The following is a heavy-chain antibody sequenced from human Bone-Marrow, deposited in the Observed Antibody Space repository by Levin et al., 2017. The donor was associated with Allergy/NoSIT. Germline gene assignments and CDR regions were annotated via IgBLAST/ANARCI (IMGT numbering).Heavy chain of an antibody. Sequence: GESLKISCAASGFTFSDYWMSWVRQAPGKSLERVVHINKDGSDKYYVDSVKGRITVSRDNAKNSVTLQMNSLRADDTAVYYCARDADRGGDLDYWGQGTLVTVSS. J-gene: IGHJ4*02. CDR2: INKDGSDK. V-gene: IGHV3-7*04. D-gene: IGHD3-10*01. CDR1: GFTFSDYW. CDR3: ARDADRGGDLDY.